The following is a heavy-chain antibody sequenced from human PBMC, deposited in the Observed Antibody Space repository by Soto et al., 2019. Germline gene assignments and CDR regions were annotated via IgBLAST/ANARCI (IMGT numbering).Heavy chain of an antibody. CDR2: IWYDGSNK. CDR3: ARVRLGYYQQTFDY. D-gene: IGHD3-22*01. V-gene: IGHV3-33*01. J-gene: IGHJ4*02. CDR1: GFTFSSYG. Sequence: GGSLRLSCAASGFTFSSYGMHWVRQAPGKGLEWVAVIWYDGSNKYYADSVKGRFTISRDNSKNTLYLQMNSLRAEDTAVYYCARVRLGYYQQTFDYWGQGTLVTVSS.